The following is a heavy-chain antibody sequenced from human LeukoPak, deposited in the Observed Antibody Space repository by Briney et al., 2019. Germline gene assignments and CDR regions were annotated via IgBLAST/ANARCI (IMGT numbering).Heavy chain of an antibody. V-gene: IGHV3-21*01. D-gene: IGHD6-13*01. CDR3: AWARIAAAGLPDY. J-gene: IGHJ4*02. CDR2: ISSSSSYI. CDR1: GFTFSSYS. Sequence: PGGSLGLSCAASGFTFSSYSMNWVRQAPGKGLEWVSSISSSSSYIYYADSVKGRFTISRDNAKNSLYLQMNSLRAEDTAVYYCAWARIAAAGLPDYWGQGTLVTVSS.